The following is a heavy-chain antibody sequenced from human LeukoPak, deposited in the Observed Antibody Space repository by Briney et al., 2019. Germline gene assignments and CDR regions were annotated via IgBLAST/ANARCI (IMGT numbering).Heavy chain of an antibody. Sequence: GGSLRLSCAASGFTFSSYWMTWVRQAPAKGLEWVANIKQDGREKYYVDSVKGRFTISRDNAKNSVYLQMNSLRAEDTAVYYCARDTRGGGEDFGFWGQGTLVTVSS. CDR3: ARDTRGGGEDFGF. CDR2: IKQDGREK. D-gene: IGHD2-2*01. J-gene: IGHJ4*02. V-gene: IGHV3-7*04. CDR1: GFTFSSYW.